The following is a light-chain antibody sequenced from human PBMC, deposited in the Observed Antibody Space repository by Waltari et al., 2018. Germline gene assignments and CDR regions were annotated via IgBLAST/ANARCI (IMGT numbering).Light chain of an antibody. J-gene: IGKJ2*01. CDR3: LQTRQTPYT. CDR1: QSLVTGGYNY. Sequence: EIVMTQSPLSLSVPPGEPASISRRYSQSLVTGGYNYFNCYLQKPGQSPQILIYLGSYRASGVPDRFSGSGSGTDFTLKISRVEAEDIGIYYCLQTRQTPYTFGQGTKLEIK. V-gene: IGKV2-28*01. CDR2: LGS.